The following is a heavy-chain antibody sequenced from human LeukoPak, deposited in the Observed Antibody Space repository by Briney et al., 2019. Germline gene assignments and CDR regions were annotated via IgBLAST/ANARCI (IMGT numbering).Heavy chain of an antibody. Sequence: SETLSLTCTVSGGSISSYYWSWIRQPPGKGLERIGYIYYSGSTNYNPSLKSRVTISVDTSKNQFSLKLSSVTAADTAVYYCVRLSLDTTMPNWYFDLWGRGTLVTVSS. CDR1: GGSISSYY. V-gene: IGHV4-59*08. CDR2: IYYSGST. J-gene: IGHJ2*01. D-gene: IGHD5-18*01. CDR3: VRLSLDTTMPNWYFDL.